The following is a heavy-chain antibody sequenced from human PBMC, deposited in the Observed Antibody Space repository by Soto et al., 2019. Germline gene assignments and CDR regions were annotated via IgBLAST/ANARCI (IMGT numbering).Heavy chain of an antibody. V-gene: IGHV5-10-1*01. J-gene: IGHJ4*02. D-gene: IGHD1-1*01. CDR2: IDPSDSYT. Sequence: PGESLKISCKGSGYSFTSYSINWVRRVPRKGLEWMGRIDPSDSYTNYSPSFQGHVTISASESISTAYLQWNSLKASDTAMYYCAIFSNWYDLPIDYWGQGTLVTVSS. CDR3: AIFSNWYDLPIDY. CDR1: GYSFTSYS.